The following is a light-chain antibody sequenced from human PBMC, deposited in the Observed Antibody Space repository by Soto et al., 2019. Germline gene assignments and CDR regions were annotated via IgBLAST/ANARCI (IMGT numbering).Light chain of an antibody. CDR3: AAWDDSLRAVV. CDR2: RNH. Sequence: QSVLTQSPSASGTPGQRVTISCSGSRSNIGTYTVNWYQQLPGTPPTLLIFRNHQRPSGVPDRFSGSKSGTSASLAISGPQSEDEADYYCAAWDDSLRAVVFGGGTKVTVL. CDR1: RSNIGTYT. J-gene: IGLJ2*01. V-gene: IGLV1-44*01.